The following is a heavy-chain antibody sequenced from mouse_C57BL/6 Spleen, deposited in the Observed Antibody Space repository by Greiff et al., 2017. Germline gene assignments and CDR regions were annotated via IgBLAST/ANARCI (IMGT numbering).Heavy chain of an antibody. CDR2: IDPENGDT. Sequence: VQLKQSGAELVRPGASVKLSCTASGFNIKDDYMHWVKQRPEQGLEWIGWIDPENGDTEYASKFQGKATITADTSSNPAYLQLSSLTSEDTAVYYCTATTAVVATGYWYFDVWGTGTTVTVSS. CDR1: GFNIKDDY. J-gene: IGHJ1*03. CDR3: TATTAVVATGYWYFDV. D-gene: IGHD1-1*01. V-gene: IGHV14-4*01.